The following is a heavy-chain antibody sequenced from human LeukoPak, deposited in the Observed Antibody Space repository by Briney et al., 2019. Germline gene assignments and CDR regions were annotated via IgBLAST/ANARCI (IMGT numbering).Heavy chain of an antibody. Sequence: GGSLRLSCAASGSIPFNSYSMSWIRQAPGKGLEWVANIKQDGSDKHYVDSVKGRFTIFRDNAKNSLFLQMNSLRAEDTAVYYCATNIIVTGLIDYWGQGTLVSVSS. D-gene: IGHD2-21*02. V-gene: IGHV3-7*03. J-gene: IGHJ4*02. CDR2: IKQDGSDK. CDR3: ATNIIVTGLIDY. CDR1: GSIPFNSYS.